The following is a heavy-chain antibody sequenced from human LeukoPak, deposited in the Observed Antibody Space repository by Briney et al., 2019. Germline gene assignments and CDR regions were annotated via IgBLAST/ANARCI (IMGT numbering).Heavy chain of an antibody. V-gene: IGHV4-34*01. CDR3: ARAPYSSYWFDP. J-gene: IGHJ5*02. CDR2: INHSGST. CDR1: GGSFSGYY. D-gene: IGHD3-16*01. Sequence: PSETLSLTCAVCGGSFSGYYWRWIRQPPGKGLEGIGEINHSGSTNYNPSLKSPVTISVDTSKNQFSLKLSSATASDTAVYYCARAPYSSYWFDPWGQGTLVTVSS.